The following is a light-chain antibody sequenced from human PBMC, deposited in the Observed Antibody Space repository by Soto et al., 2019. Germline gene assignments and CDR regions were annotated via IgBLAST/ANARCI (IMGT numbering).Light chain of an antibody. J-gene: IGLJ3*02. V-gene: IGLV2-23*01. CDR3: CSYAGSPWV. CDR1: SSDVGSYNL. CDR2: EGS. Sequence: QPVLTQPASVSGSPGQSITISCTGTSSDVGSYNLVSWYQQHPGKDPKLMIYEGSKRPSGVSNRFSGSKSGNTASLTISGLQAEDEADYYCCSYAGSPWVFGGGTKVTVL.